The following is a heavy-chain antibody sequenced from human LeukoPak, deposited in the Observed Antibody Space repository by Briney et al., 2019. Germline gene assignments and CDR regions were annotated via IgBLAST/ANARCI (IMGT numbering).Heavy chain of an antibody. Sequence: GGSLRLSCAASEFTFSNYGMNWVRQAPGKGLEWVAVISYDGSNKYYADSVKGRFTISRDNSKNTLYLQMNSLRAEDTAVYYCARGRNVDTAMVKDYWGQGTLVTVSS. CDR1: EFTFSNYG. J-gene: IGHJ4*02. CDR3: ARGRNVDTAMVKDY. V-gene: IGHV3-30*03. D-gene: IGHD5-18*01. CDR2: ISYDGSNK.